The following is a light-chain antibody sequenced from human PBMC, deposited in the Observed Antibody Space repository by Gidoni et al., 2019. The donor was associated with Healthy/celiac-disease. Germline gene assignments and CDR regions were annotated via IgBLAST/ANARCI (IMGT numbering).Light chain of an antibody. V-gene: IGKV3-20*01. J-gene: IGKJ1*01. CDR2: GAS. CDR3: QQYGSSSWT. Sequence: EIVLTQSPGTLSLSPGERATLSCRASQSVSSSYLAWYQQKPGQAPRLLIYGASSRATGIPDRFSGSGSGTDFTLTISRLEPEDVAVYYCQQYGSSSWTFXQXTKVEIK. CDR1: QSVSSSY.